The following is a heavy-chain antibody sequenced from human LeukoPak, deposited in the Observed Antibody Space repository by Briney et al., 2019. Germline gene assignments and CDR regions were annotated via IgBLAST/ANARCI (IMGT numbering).Heavy chain of an antibody. V-gene: IGHV3-23*01. Sequence: GGSLRLSCATSGFPFETNAMSWVRQAPGKGLEWVATIGNTETFYADSVTGRFTISRDNSKNTVNLQMNRLRVEDTAIYYCAKDWIQFNRVFDCFDSWGQGTLVTVS. CDR1: GFPFETNA. J-gene: IGHJ4*02. CDR2: IGNTET. CDR3: AKDWIQFNRVFDCFDS. D-gene: IGHD5-18*01.